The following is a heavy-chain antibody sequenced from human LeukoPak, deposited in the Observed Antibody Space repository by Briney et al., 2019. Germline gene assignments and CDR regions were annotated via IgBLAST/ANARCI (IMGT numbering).Heavy chain of an antibody. CDR2: IYYSGST. V-gene: IGHV4-39*07. CDR3: ARGEVTYYDFWSGYSPYYYYMDV. Sequence: SETLSLTCTVSGGSISSSSYYWGWIRQPPGKGLEWIGSIYYSGSTYYNPSLKSRVTISVDTSKNQFSLKLSSVTAADTAVYYCARGEVTYYDFWSGYSPYYYYMDVWGKGTTVTVSS. D-gene: IGHD3-3*01. J-gene: IGHJ6*03. CDR1: GGSISSSSYY.